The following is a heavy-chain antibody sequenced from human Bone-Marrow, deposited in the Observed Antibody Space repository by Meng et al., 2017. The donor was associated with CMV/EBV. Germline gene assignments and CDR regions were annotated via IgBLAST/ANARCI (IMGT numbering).Heavy chain of an antibody. CDR3: ARADGSYSAFHC. J-gene: IGHJ4*02. CDR2: ISGSGSYI. CDR1: GFTFTNYN. Sequence: GESLKISCAASGFTFTNYNMNWVRQAPGRGLEWVSSISGSGSYISYVDSVKGRFTISRDNAKNLLYLQMNSLRAEDTAVYYGARADGSYSAFHCWGQGTRVTVSS. D-gene: IGHD1-26*01. V-gene: IGHV3-21*01.